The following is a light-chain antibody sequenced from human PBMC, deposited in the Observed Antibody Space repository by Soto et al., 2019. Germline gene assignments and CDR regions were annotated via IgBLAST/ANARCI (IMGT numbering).Light chain of an antibody. Sequence: QSVLTQPPSVSGAPGQRVTISCTGSSSNIGAGHAVHWYQQLPGTAPKLLIHSNNNRPSGVPDRFSGSKSGNTASLTISGLQAEDEADYYCCSYAGSYVFGTGTKLTVL. J-gene: IGLJ1*01. CDR1: SSNIGAGHA. V-gene: IGLV1-40*01. CDR3: CSYAGSYV. CDR2: SNN.